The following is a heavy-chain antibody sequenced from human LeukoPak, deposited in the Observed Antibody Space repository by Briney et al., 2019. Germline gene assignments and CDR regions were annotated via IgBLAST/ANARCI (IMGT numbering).Heavy chain of an antibody. V-gene: IGHV3-23*01. D-gene: IGHD1-26*01. J-gene: IGHJ4*02. CDR3: AKGRALVGGSTRSYDY. CDR1: GFTFSSFG. CDR2: ISSTGGTA. Sequence: GGSLRLSCAASGFTFSSFGMSWVRQAPGKGLEWVSAISSTGGTAYYADSVKGRFTISRDNSKHTLYLQMNSLRVEDTAVYYCAKGRALVGGSTRSYDYWGQGTLVTVSS.